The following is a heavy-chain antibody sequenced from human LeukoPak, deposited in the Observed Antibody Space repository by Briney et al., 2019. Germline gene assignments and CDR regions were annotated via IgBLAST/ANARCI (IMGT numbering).Heavy chain of an antibody. CDR2: IASDGSST. CDR1: GFTFSSYW. Sequence: GGSLRLSCAASGFTFSSYWMNWVRQAPGKGLVWVSRIASDGSSTTYADSVKGRFSISRDNAKNTLYLQMNSLRAEDTAVYYCAKDGHFGVAGVQGTLVTVSS. D-gene: IGHD3-3*01. V-gene: IGHV3-74*01. CDR3: AKDGHFGVA. J-gene: IGHJ4*02.